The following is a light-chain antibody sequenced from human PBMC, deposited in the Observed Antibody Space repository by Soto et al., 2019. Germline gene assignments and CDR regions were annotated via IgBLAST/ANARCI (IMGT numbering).Light chain of an antibody. Sequence: EIVMTQSPATLAVSPGERAALSCQASQSVSNNFAWYQQKPGQAPRLLIYGASSRATGTPARFSGSGSGTEFTLTISSLQSEDFAVYYCQQYNNWPYTFGLGTKLEMK. V-gene: IGKV3-15*01. CDR3: QQYNNWPYT. CDR1: QSVSNN. CDR2: GAS. J-gene: IGKJ2*01.